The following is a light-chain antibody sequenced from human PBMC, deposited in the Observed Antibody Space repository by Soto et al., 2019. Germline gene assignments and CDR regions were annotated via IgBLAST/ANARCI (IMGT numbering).Light chain of an antibody. V-gene: IGLV2-23*01. Sequence: QSALTQPASVSGSPGQSITISCTGTSSDVGYYNLVSWYQQHPGKAPKLMIYEGSQRPSGVSDRFSGSKSGNTASLTISGLQAEDEGDYYCCSYAGARTSLFGGGTKLTV. CDR3: CSYAGARTSL. J-gene: IGLJ2*01. CDR1: SSDVGYYNL. CDR2: EGS.